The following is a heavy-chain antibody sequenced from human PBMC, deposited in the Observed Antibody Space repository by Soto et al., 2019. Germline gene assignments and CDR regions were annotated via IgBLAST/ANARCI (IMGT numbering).Heavy chain of an antibody. Sequence: SETLSLTCAVYGGSFIRYYWNWIRQPPGKGLEWSGEINHSGSTNYNPSLKSRVTISVDTSKNQFSLKLSSVTAADTAVYYCARGGRGYSNPFYYYYYMDVWGKGTTVTVSS. J-gene: IGHJ6*03. CDR1: GGSFIRYY. V-gene: IGHV4-34*01. CDR2: INHSGST. CDR3: ARGGRGYSNPFYYYYYMDV. D-gene: IGHD4-4*01.